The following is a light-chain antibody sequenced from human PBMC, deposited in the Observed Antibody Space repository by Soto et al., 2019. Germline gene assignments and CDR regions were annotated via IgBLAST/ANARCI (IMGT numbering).Light chain of an antibody. CDR2: DVD. CDR3: TSYTTSSTVV. V-gene: IGLV2-14*03. J-gene: IGLJ2*01. CDR1: SSDVGGYNF. Sequence: QSALTQPDSVSGSPGQSITISCTGTSSDVGGYNFVSWYQHRPGKAPQLIIYDVDDRPSGVSDRFSGSRSGNTASLTISGLQAEDEANCYCTSYTTSSTVVFGGGTQLTVL.